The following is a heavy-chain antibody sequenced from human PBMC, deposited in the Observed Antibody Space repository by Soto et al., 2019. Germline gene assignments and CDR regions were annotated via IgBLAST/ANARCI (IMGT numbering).Heavy chain of an antibody. Sequence: GGSLRLSCAASGFTFSNAWMNWVRQAPGKGLEWVGRIKSKTDGGTTDYAAPVKGRFTISRDDSKNTLYLQMNSLKTEDTAVYYCTTGPMYYYDSSCYPRVRWFDPWGQGTLVTVSS. V-gene: IGHV3-15*07. D-gene: IGHD3-22*01. CDR3: TTGPMYYYDSSCYPRVRWFDP. CDR1: GFTFSNAW. J-gene: IGHJ5*02. CDR2: IKSKTDGGTT.